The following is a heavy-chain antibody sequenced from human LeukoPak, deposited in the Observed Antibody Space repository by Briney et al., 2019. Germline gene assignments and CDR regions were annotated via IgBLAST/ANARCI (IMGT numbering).Heavy chain of an antibody. D-gene: IGHD3-10*01. CDR1: GYTFTSYD. J-gene: IGHJ6*02. CDR3: ARHRPKLLWFGELSGVYYYYYGMDV. V-gene: IGHV1-8*01. Sequence: GASVKVSCKASGYTFTSYDINWVRQATGQGLEWMGWMNPNSGNTGYAQKFQGRVTMTRNTSISTAYMELSSLRSEDTAVYYCARHRPKLLWFGELSGVYYYYYGMDVWGQGTTVTVSS. CDR2: MNPNSGNT.